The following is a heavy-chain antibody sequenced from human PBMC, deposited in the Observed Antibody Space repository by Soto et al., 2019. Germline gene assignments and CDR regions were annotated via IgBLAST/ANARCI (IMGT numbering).Heavy chain of an antibody. CDR1: GFTFSNVW. CDR3: TPLALKYNSDWYPLSD. CDR2: IKSETDGGTI. V-gene: IGHV3-15*07. D-gene: IGHD6-19*01. Sequence: EVQLVESGGGLVKPGGSLRLSCAGSGFTFSNVWMNWVRKAPGKGLEWVSRIKSETDGGTIDYAAPVKGRFTISRDDSNNTLYLQMNSLKTEDTATYYCTPLALKYNSDWYPLSDWGQRTRVTVSS. J-gene: IGHJ4*02.